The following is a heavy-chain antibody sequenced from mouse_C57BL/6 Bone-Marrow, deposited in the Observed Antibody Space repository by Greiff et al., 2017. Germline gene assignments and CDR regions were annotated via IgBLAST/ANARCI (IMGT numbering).Heavy chain of an antibody. V-gene: IGHV1-26*01. CDR1: GYTFTDYY. D-gene: IGHD2-4*01. CDR2: INPNNGGT. Sequence: EVQLQQSGPELVKPGASVKISCKASGYTFTDYYMNWVKQSHGKSLEWIGDINPNNGGTSYNQKFKGKATLTVDKSSSTAYMELRSLTSADSAVYYCARYYDERGYYAMDYWGQGTSVTVSS. J-gene: IGHJ4*01. CDR3: ARYYDERGYYAMDY.